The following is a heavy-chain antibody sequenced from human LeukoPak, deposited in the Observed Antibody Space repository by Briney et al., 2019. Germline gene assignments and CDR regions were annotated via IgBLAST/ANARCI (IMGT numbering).Heavy chain of an antibody. CDR3: VREILYCSGGSCYRGPFDN. V-gene: IGHV4-30-2*01. CDR1: GGSISSGAYY. Sequence: SETLSLTCTVSGGSISSGAYYWSWIRQPPGKGLEWIGYIYHSGSTYYNPSLKSRVTISVDRSKNQFSLRLSSVTAADTAVYYCVREILYCSGGSCYRGPFDNWGQGTLVTVSA. D-gene: IGHD2-15*01. J-gene: IGHJ4*02. CDR2: IYHSGST.